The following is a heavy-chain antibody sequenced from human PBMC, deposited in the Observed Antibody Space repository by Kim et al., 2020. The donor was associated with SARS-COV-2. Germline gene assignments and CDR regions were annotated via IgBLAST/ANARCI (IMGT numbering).Heavy chain of an antibody. J-gene: IGHJ4*02. D-gene: IGHD3-22*01. CDR2: ISSSSSYT. V-gene: IGHV3-11*05. CDR3: ARGLAGKDEYDDSSGLLPFYY. CDR1: GFTFSDYY. Sequence: GGSLRLSCAASGFTFSDYYMSWIRQAPGKGLEWVSYISSSSSYTNYADSVKGLFTISRDNAKNSLYLQMNSLRAEDTAVYYCARGLAGKDEYDDSSGLLPFYYWGQGTLVTVSS.